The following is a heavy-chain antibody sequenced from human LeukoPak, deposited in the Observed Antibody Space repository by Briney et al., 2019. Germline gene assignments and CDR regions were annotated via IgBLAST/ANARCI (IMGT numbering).Heavy chain of an antibody. CDR1: GYTFTSYY. V-gene: IGHV1-46*01. CDR2: INPSGGST. Sequence: ASVKVSCKASGYTFTSYYMHWVRQAPGQGLEWMGMINPSGGSTSYAQKFQGRVTMTRDTSTSTVYMELSSLRSEDTAVCYCARDTEAVAVRLDYWGQGTLVTVSS. CDR3: ARDTEAVAVRLDY. D-gene: IGHD6-19*01. J-gene: IGHJ4*02.